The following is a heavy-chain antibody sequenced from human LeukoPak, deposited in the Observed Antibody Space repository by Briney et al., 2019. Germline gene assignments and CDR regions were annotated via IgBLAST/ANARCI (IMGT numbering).Heavy chain of an antibody. V-gene: IGHV3-48*01. J-gene: IGHJ6*03. Sequence: GGSLRLSCEASGFPFMTYAMNWIRQSPGKGLEWVAFLTRGSSNIQYAESVKGRFTISRDNGKDSLFLQMNSLRTEDTAVYYCARVVPVHEYYDSYMDVWGKGTTVTVSS. CDR2: LTRGSSNI. CDR1: GFPFMTYA. CDR3: ARVVPVHEYYDSYMDV. D-gene: IGHD1-1*01.